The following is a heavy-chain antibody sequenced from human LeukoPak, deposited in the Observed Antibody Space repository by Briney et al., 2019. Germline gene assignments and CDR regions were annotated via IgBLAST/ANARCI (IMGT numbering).Heavy chain of an antibody. D-gene: IGHD3-22*01. V-gene: IGHV1-2*02. Sequence: ASVKVSFKASGYTFTGYYMHWVRQAPGPGLEWMGWSNPNSGGTNSAQKFQGRVTMTRHTSISTAYMELRRLRSDDTAVYYCVASPYYYDSSGSLDHWGQGTLVTVSS. CDR1: GYTFTGYY. CDR2: SNPNSGGT. J-gene: IGHJ4*02. CDR3: VASPYYYDSSGSLDH.